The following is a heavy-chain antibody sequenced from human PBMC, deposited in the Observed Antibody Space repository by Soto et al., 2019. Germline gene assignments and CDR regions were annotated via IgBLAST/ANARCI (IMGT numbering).Heavy chain of an antibody. CDR3: AYSRYTGSGVDY. Sequence: QITLKESVPSLVKPTQTLTLTCTFSGFSLSTSGVGVGWIRQPPGKALEWLALIYWDDDKRYSPSLKSRLTITKDTSKNQVVLTMTNMDPVDTATYYCAYSRYTGSGVDYWGQGTLVTVSS. CDR1: GFSLSTSGVG. CDR2: IYWDDDK. J-gene: IGHJ4*02. D-gene: IGHD3-10*01. V-gene: IGHV2-5*02.